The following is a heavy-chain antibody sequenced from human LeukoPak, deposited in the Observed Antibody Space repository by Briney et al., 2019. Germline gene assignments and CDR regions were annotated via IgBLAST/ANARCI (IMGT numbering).Heavy chain of an antibody. J-gene: IGHJ5*02. CDR2: IYPGDSDT. Sequence: GESLKISCKGSGYSFTSYWIGWVRQMPGKGLEWMGIIYPGDSDTRYSPSFQGQVTISADKSISTAYLQWSSLKASDTAMYYCARTGYSSGWSPNWFDPWGQGTLVTVSS. CDR1: GYSFTSYW. V-gene: IGHV5-51*01. CDR3: ARTGYSSGWSPNWFDP. D-gene: IGHD6-19*01.